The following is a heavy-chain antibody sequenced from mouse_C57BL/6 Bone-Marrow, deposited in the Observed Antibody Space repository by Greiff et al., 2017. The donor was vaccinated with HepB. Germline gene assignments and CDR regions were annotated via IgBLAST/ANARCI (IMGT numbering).Heavy chain of an antibody. J-gene: IGHJ2*01. CDR1: GFNIKDDY. CDR2: IDPENGDT. CDR3: TTDLFDY. V-gene: IGHV14-4*01. Sequence: VQLQQSGAELVRPGASVKLSCTASGFNIKDDYMHWVKQRPEQGLEWIGWIDPENGDTEYASKFQGKATITADTSSNTAYLQLRSLTSEDTAVYYCTTDLFDYWGQGTTLTVSS.